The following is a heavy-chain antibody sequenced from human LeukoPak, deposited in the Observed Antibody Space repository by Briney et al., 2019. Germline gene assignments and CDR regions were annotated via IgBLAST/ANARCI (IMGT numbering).Heavy chain of an antibody. CDR1: GFTFTCCW. CDR2: IKQDGREK. J-gene: IGHJ4*02. Sequence: GGSLRLSCAASGFTFTCCWMSWVRQTPGKGLEWVASIKQDGREKFYADSVKGRFTISRDNAKNSLYLQVNSLRAEDTAVYYCARVPGRTRYFDSWGQGIPVTVSS. D-gene: IGHD1-26*01. CDR3: ARVPGRTRYFDS. V-gene: IGHV3-7*01.